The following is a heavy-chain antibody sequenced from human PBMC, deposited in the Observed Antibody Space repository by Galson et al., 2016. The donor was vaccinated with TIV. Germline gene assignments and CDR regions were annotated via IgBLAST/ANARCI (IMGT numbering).Heavy chain of an antibody. CDR2: FDPEQHKK. CDR3: ASVAWFPGLSLDN. Sequence: SVKVSCKVSGDSLSDLSMHWVRQAPGKGLEWMAGFDPEQHKKIYAQKLEGRVTLTDGTSTDTAFLELSSLSFEDTAVYYCASVAWFPGLSLDNWGQGTLVTVSS. CDR1: GDSLSDLS. J-gene: IGHJ4*02. D-gene: IGHD2/OR15-2a*01. V-gene: IGHV1-24*01.